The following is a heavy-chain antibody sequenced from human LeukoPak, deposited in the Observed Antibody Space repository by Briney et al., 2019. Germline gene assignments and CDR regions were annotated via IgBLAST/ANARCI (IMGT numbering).Heavy chain of an antibody. V-gene: IGHV3-23*01. CDR3: ARSPRSYYYYYMDV. CDR2: ISGSGGNT. J-gene: IGHJ6*03. Sequence: GGSLRLSCAASGFTFSSYAMSWVRQAPGKGPEWVSNISGSGGNTYYADSVKGRFTLSRDNSKNTLYLQMNSLRAEDTAVYYCARSPRSYYYYYMDVWGKGTTVTISS. D-gene: IGHD3-3*01. CDR1: GFTFSSYA.